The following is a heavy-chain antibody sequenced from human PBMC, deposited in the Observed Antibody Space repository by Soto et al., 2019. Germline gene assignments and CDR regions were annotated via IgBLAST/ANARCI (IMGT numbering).Heavy chain of an antibody. V-gene: IGHV3-73*01. CDR1: GFISSDSA. J-gene: IGHJ4*02. CDR2: IRRKANNYAT. CDR3: TRGIDVWSGYTRYYFDY. Sequence: GGSLRLSCAASGFISSDSALHWVRQASGKGLEWVGRIRRKANNYATTYAASVEGRFAISRDDSKNTAYLQMNSLKTEDTAIYYCTRGIDVWSGYTRYYFDYWGQGTLVTVCS. D-gene: IGHD3-3*01.